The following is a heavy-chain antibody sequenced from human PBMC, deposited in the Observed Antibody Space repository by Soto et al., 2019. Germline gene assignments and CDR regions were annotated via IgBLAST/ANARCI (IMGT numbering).Heavy chain of an antibody. Sequence: ASVKVSCKSSGYTFTSYDINWVRQATGQGLEWMGWMNPNSGNTGYAQKFQGRVTMTRNTSISTAYMELCSLRSEDTAVYYCARGFSSRAVAGPPDYWGQGTLVTVSS. V-gene: IGHV1-8*01. CDR1: GYTFTSYD. D-gene: IGHD6-19*01. CDR3: ARGFSSRAVAGPPDY. CDR2: MNPNSGNT. J-gene: IGHJ4*02.